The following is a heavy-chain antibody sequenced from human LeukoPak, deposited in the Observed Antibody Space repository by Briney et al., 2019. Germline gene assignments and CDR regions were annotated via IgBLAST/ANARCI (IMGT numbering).Heavy chain of an antibody. J-gene: IGHJ4*02. CDR2: ISYDGGNK. Sequence: GGSLRLSCAVSGFTFSTYAMHWVRQVPVKGLEWVAVISYDGGNKYYADSVKGRFTISRDNSKNTLYLQMNSLRAEDTAVYYCARGDGYMIRDWGQGTLVTVSS. D-gene: IGHD5-24*01. V-gene: IGHV3-30-3*01. CDR1: GFTFSTYA. CDR3: ARGDGYMIRD.